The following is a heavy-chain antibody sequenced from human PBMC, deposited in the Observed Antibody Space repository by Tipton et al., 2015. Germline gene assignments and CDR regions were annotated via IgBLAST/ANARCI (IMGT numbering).Heavy chain of an antibody. Sequence: LRLSCTVSSDSINKYYWSWIRQPPGKGLEWIGYIYSSGSTNYAPSLESRVTMSIDTSKNQFSLTLTSVNTADTAIYYCAGGAYTYNWFDPWGQGTLVTVSS. J-gene: IGHJ5*02. V-gene: IGHV4-59*01. CDR2: IYSSGST. D-gene: IGHD2-2*02. CDR3: AGGAYTYNWFDP. CDR1: SDSINKYY.